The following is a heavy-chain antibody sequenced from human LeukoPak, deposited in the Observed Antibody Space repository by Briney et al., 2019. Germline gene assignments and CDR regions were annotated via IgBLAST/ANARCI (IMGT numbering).Heavy chain of an antibody. Sequence: KTSETLSLTCTVSGYSISSGYYWGWIRQPPGKGLEWIGSIYHSGSTYYNPSLKSRVTISVDTSKNQFSLKLSSATAADTAVYFCARGRVSSSTWYSTYYYYFYMDVWGKGTTVTVSS. D-gene: IGHD6-13*01. CDR2: IYHSGST. J-gene: IGHJ6*03. CDR1: GYSISSGYY. V-gene: IGHV4-38-2*02. CDR3: ARGRVSSSTWYSTYYYYFYMDV.